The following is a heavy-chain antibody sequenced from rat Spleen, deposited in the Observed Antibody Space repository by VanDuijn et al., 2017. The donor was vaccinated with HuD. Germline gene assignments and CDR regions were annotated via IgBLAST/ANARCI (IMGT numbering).Heavy chain of an antibody. V-gene: IGHV5-50*01. CDR2: IYYDSSNK. CDR3: AKLGYPGLFDY. J-gene: IGHJ2*01. CDR1: GFTFSSYN. Sequence: EVQLVESGGGLVQPGSSLKLSCVASGFTFSSYNMHWIRQAPKKGLEWIALIYYDSSNKYYADSVKGRFTISRDNSKNTLYLEMNSLRSEDTAMYYCAKLGYPGLFDYWGQGVMVTVSS. D-gene: IGHD1-4*01.